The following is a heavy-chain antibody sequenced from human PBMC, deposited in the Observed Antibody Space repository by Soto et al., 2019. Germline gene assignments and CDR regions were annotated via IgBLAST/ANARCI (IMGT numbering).Heavy chain of an antibody. J-gene: IGHJ4*02. D-gene: IGHD6-19*01. V-gene: IGHV3-30*18. Sequence: GGSLRLSCAASGFTFSSYGMHWVRQAPGKGLEWVAVISYDGSNKYYADSVKGRFTISRDNSKNTLYLQMNSLRAEDTAVYYCAKILYRSGWYFDYWGQGTLVTVSS. CDR1: GFTFSSYG. CDR2: ISYDGSNK. CDR3: AKILYRSGWYFDY.